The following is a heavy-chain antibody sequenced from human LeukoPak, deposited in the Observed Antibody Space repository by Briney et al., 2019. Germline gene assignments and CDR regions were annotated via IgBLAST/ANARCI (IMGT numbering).Heavy chain of an antibody. D-gene: IGHD2/OR15-2a*01. CDR2: IDSDGTLT. CDR1: GFTFDTSW. Sequence: GGSLRLSCAASGFTFDTSWMYWVRQAPGKGLVWVARIDSDGTLTSYVDSVKGRFTISRDNAKNTVYLQMNSLRAEDMAIYYCATNIGSDWGQGTLDTVSS. CDR3: ATNIGSD. V-gene: IGHV3-74*01. J-gene: IGHJ4*02.